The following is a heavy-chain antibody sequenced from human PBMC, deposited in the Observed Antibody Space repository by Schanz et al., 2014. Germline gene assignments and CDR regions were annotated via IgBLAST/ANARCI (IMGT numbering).Heavy chain of an antibody. V-gene: IGHV3-15*01. CDR2: IKSKTDGGTR. D-gene: IGHD3-10*01. CDR3: TADLWFGAVWGVW. CDR1: GFTLNNAW. Sequence: EVQLVESGGGLVKPGGSLRLSCATSGFTLNNAWMNWVRQAPGKGLQWVARIKSKTDGGTRDYAAPVKGRFTISTDDSKTTLYLQRNSLQPEDTAVYSCTADLWFGAVWGVWWGQGTLVTVSS. J-gene: IGHJ4*02.